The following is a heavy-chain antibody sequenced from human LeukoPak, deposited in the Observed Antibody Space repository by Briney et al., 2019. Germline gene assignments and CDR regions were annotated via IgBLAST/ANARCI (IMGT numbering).Heavy chain of an antibody. V-gene: IGHV3-30*02. CDR3: AKDGVVVVPAARYYYMDV. CDR1: GFTFSSYG. J-gene: IGHJ6*03. D-gene: IGHD2-2*01. Sequence: TGDSLRLSCAASGFTFSSYGMHWVRQAPGKGLEWVAFIRYDGSNKYYADSVKGRFTISRDNSKNTLYLQMNSLRAEDTAVYYCAKDGVVVVPAARYYYMDVWGKGTTVTVSS. CDR2: IRYDGSNK.